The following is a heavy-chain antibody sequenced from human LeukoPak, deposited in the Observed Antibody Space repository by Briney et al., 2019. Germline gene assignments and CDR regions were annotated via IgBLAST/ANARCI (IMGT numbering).Heavy chain of an antibody. Sequence: GGSLRLSCAASGFTVSSNYMSWVRQAPGKGLEWGSVIYSGGSTYYADSAKGRFTISRDNSKNTLYLQMNSLRAEDTAVYYCARGYSSGWYGCPFDYWGHGTLVTVSS. CDR3: ARGYSSGWYGCPFDY. CDR2: IYSGGST. J-gene: IGHJ4*01. CDR1: GFTVSSNY. V-gene: IGHV3-53*01. D-gene: IGHD6-19*01.